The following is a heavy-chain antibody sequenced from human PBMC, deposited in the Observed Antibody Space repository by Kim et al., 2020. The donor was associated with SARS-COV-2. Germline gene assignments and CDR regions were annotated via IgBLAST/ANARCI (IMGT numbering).Heavy chain of an antibody. V-gene: IGHV3-48*03. D-gene: IGHD5-18*01. Sequence: GGSLRLSCAASGFTFSNYEMNWVRQAPGKGLEWVSYIGSGGYTIYYADSVKGRFTISRDNAENSLYLQMNSLRAEDTAVYYCARERYSYGHDAFDIWGQGIMVTVSS. CDR3: ARERYSYGHDAFDI. CDR1: GFTFSNYE. CDR2: IGSGGYTI. J-gene: IGHJ3*02.